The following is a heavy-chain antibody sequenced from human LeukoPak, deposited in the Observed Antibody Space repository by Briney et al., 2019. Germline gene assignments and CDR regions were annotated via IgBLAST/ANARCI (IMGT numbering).Heavy chain of an antibody. CDR2: IYWNDDK. CDR1: GFSLSTSGVG. J-gene: IGHJ4*02. V-gene: IGHV2-5*01. D-gene: IGHD3-3*01. Sequence: KESGPTLVKPTQTLTLTCTFSGFSLSTSGVGVGWIRQPPGKALVWLALIYWNDDKRYSPSLKSRLTITKDTSKNQVVLTMTNMDPVDTATYYCAHIGGSNYDFWSGYQPFDYWGQGTLVTVSS. CDR3: AHIGGSNYDFWSGYQPFDY.